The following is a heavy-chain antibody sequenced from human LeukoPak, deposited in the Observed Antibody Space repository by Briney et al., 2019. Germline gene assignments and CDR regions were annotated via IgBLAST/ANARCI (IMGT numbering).Heavy chain of an antibody. CDR1: GASVSSASY. J-gene: IGHJ5*02. CDR2: IYNGVNT. Sequence: PSETQSLTCTVSGASVSSASYWTWIRPPPGKGVEWIAHIYNGVNTNYNPSLKSRVTISVDTSKNQFSLRLNSVTAADTAVYYCARSRAFNSGAFDPWGQGSLVTVSS. CDR3: ARSRAFNSGAFDP. V-gene: IGHV4-61*01. D-gene: IGHD1-26*01.